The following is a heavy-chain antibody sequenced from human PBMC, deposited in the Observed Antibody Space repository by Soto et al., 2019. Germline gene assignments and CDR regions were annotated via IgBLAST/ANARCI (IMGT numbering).Heavy chain of an antibody. J-gene: IGHJ4*02. Sequence: PWGCLRLACASSVLTFSIYAMTWVRQAPGKGLELVSAISGSGGSTYYADSVKGRFTISRDNSKNTLYLQMNSLRAEDTAVYYCAKVPTVAGNYWGQGTLVTGSS. CDR3: AKVPTVAGNY. CDR2: ISGSGGST. D-gene: IGHD6-19*01. V-gene: IGHV3-23*01. CDR1: VLTFSIYA.